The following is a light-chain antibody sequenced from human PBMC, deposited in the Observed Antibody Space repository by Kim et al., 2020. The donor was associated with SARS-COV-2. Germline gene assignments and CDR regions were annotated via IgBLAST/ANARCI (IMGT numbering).Light chain of an antibody. CDR1: QYISTY. CDR2: AAS. Sequence: DTQMTQSPSSLSASVGGRVTIACRASQYISTYLNWYQHKPGRAPKLLIYAASTLQSGVPSRFSGSGSGTDFTLTISSLQPEDFTTYYCQQTYNTPWTFGQGTKVEIK. V-gene: IGKV1-39*01. J-gene: IGKJ1*01. CDR3: QQTYNTPWT.